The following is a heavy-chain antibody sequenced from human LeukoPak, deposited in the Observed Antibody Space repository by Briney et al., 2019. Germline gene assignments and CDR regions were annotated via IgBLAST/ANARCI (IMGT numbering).Heavy chain of an antibody. CDR2: IYYSGNT. D-gene: IGHD6-6*01. J-gene: IGHJ4*02. CDR3: ARQSVRAIAIAARPGNYFDY. CDR1: GGSISSSSDY. Sequence: PSETLSLTCTVSGGSISSSSDYWGWIRQPPGRGLEWIGSIYYSGNTYNNPSLKSRVTISLDTSKNQFSLKLSSVTAADTAVYYCARQSVRAIAIAARPGNYFDYWGQGTLVTVSS. V-gene: IGHV4-39*01.